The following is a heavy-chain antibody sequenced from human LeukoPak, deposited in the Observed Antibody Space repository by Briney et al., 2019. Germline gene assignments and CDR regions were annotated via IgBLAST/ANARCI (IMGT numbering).Heavy chain of an antibody. CDR1: GFTFSDTA. CDR2: IKQDGSEK. CDR3: AKSREYYYDSSGS. D-gene: IGHD3-22*01. J-gene: IGHJ5*02. V-gene: IGHV3-7*01. Sequence: GGSLRLSCAASGFTFSDTAIHWVRQAPGKGLEWVANIKQDGSEKYYVDSVKGRFTISRDNAKNTLYLQMNSLRAEDTAVYYCAKSREYYYDSSGSWGQGTLVTVSS.